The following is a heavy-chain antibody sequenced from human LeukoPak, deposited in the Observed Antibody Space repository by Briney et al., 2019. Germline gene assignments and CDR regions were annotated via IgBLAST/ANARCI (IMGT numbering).Heavy chain of an antibody. J-gene: IGHJ4*02. CDR2: IHYTGST. D-gene: IGHD6-13*01. CDR1: GGSINSYY. Sequence: SETLSLTCTVSGGSINSYYWSWIRQPPGKGLECIGYIHYTGSTNYNPSLKSRVTISVDTSKNQFSLKLSSVTPEDTAVYYCARGYSSSWDRGHFDYWGQGTLVTVSS. V-gene: IGHV4-59*12. CDR3: ARGYSSSWDRGHFDY.